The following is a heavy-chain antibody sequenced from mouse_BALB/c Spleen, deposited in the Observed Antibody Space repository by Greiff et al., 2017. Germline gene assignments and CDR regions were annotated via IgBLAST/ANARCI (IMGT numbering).Heavy chain of an antibody. Sequence: VQLQQSGAELVKPGASVKLSCTASGFNIKDTYMHWVKQRPEQGLEWIGRIDPANGNTKYDPKFQGKATITADTSSNTAYLQLSSLTSEDTAVYYCARSHYYGYYFDYWGQGTTLTVSS. CDR3: ARSHYYGYYFDY. V-gene: IGHV14-3*02. CDR2: IDPANGNT. D-gene: IGHD1-2*01. CDR1: GFNIKDTY. J-gene: IGHJ2*01.